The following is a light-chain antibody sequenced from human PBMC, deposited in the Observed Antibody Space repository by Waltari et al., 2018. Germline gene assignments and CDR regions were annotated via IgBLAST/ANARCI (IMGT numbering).Light chain of an antibody. CDR1: QDLSSY. CDR2: AAF. V-gene: IGKV1-9*01. CDR3: QQFKTYPLP. Sequence: IQLTQSPSSLSASVGARVTITCRASQDLSSYLAWYQLKPGKAPNLLMYAAFTLQSGVPSRFRGSGSRTDFTLTISSLQPEDFATYYCQQFKTYPLPFGQGTRLEIK. J-gene: IGKJ5*01.